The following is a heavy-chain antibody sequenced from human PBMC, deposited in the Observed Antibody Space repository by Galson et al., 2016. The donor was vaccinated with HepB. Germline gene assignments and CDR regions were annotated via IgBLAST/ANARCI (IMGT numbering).Heavy chain of an antibody. CDR3: AKDQRYMESSGWYDFDF. V-gene: IGHV3-53*01. CDR1: GFTVSSNY. Sequence: SLRLSCAASGFTVSSNYMTWVRQGPGKGLEWVSVIYSGGSTYYADSVKGRFTISRHNSKNTLYLLMDSLRAEDTAIYYCAKDQRYMESSGWYDFDFWGQGTLVIVAS. D-gene: IGHD6-19*01. CDR2: IYSGGST. J-gene: IGHJ4*02.